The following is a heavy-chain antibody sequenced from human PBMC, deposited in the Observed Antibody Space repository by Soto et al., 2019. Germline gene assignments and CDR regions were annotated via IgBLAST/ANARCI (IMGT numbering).Heavy chain of an antibody. CDR2: IYYSGST. J-gene: IGHJ4*02. CDR3: ARVLGYYASSGYAT. V-gene: IGHV4-59*11. Sequence: SETLSLTCTVSGGSISSHYRSWIRQPPGKGLEWIGYIYYSGSTNYNPPVKSRVTISVDTSKNQFSLQLSSVTAADTAVYYCARVLGYYASSGYATGGQGTLVTVSS. D-gene: IGHD3-22*01. CDR1: GGSISSHY.